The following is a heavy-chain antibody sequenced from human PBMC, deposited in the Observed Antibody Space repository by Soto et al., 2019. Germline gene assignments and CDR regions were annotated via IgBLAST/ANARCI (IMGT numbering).Heavy chain of an antibody. Sequence: PSETLSLTCAVSGGSISSGGYSWSWIRQPPGKGLEWIGYIYHSGSTYYNPSLKSRVTISVDRSKNQFSLKLSSVTAADTAVYYCARGVGATTSRYYFDYWGQGTLVTVS. CDR3: ARGVGATTSRYYFDY. CDR2: IYHSGST. CDR1: GGSISSGGYS. V-gene: IGHV4-30-2*01. D-gene: IGHD1-26*01. J-gene: IGHJ4*02.